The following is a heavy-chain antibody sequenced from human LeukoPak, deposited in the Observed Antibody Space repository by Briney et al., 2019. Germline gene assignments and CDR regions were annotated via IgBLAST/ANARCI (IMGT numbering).Heavy chain of an antibody. D-gene: IGHD4-23*01. CDR2: ISYDGSNK. Sequence: PGGSLRLSCAASGFTFSSYGMHWVRQAPGKGLEWVAVISYDGSNKYYADSVKGRFTISRDNSKNTLYLQMNSLRAEDTAVYYCAKTKSTVVTRGDLDYWGQGTLVTVSS. CDR3: AKTKSTVVTRGDLDY. V-gene: IGHV3-30*18. J-gene: IGHJ4*02. CDR1: GFTFSSYG.